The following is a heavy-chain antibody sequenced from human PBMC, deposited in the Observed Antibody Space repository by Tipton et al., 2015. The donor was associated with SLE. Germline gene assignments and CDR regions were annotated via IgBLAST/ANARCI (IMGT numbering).Heavy chain of an antibody. Sequence: VQLVQSGPEVKKPGASVKVSCKASGYTFTSYYMHWVRQAPGQGLEWMGIINPSGGSTGYAQKFQGRVTMTRDTSTSTVYMELSSLRSEDTAVYYCARDLPTVTTRYNWFDPWGQGTLVTVSS. CDR1: GYTFTSYY. J-gene: IGHJ5*02. D-gene: IGHD4-11*01. CDR2: INPSGGST. CDR3: ARDLPTVTTRYNWFDP. V-gene: IGHV1-46*01.